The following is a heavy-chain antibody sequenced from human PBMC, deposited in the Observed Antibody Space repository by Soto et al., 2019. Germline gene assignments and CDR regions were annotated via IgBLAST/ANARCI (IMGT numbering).Heavy chain of an antibody. CDR3: ARDQVLRFLEWFTPTYYYYYGMDV. D-gene: IGHD3-3*01. Sequence: ETLSLTCTVSGGSISSYYWSWIRQPPGKGLEWIGYIYYSGSTNYNPSLKSRVTISVDTSKNQFSLKLSSVTAADTAVYYCARDQVLRFLEWFTPTYYYYYGMDVWGQGTTVTVSS. V-gene: IGHV4-59*01. CDR1: GGSISSYY. CDR2: IYYSGST. J-gene: IGHJ6*02.